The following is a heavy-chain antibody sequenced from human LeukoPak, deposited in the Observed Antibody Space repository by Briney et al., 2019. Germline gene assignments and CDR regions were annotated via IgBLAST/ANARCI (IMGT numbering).Heavy chain of an antibody. CDR3: AKEPGSDVSNWYGAYDI. V-gene: IGHV3-23*01. Sequence: GGSLRLSCAASGFIFTNYWMTWVRQAPGKGLESVSTITGSGDRTYYANSAKGRFTISRDNSRNTLYLQMNSLSADDTAIYYCAKEPGSDVSNWYGAYDIWGQGTVVTVSS. CDR1: GFIFTNYW. J-gene: IGHJ3*02. CDR2: ITGSGDRT. D-gene: IGHD6-13*01.